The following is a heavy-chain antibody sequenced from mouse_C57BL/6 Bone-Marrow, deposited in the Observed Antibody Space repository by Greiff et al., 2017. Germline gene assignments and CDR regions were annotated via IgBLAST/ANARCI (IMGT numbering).Heavy chain of an antibody. J-gene: IGHJ4*01. CDR2: ILPGSGST. V-gene: IGHV1-9*01. CDR1: GYTFTGYW. Sequence: VQLQQSGAELMKPGASVTLSCKATGYTFTGYWIEWVKQRPGHGLEWIGEILPGSGSTNYNAKFKGKATFTADTSSNTAYMQLSSLTTEDSAIYYCARREYGNFYAMDYWGQGTSVTVSS. D-gene: IGHD2-1*01. CDR3: ARREYGNFYAMDY.